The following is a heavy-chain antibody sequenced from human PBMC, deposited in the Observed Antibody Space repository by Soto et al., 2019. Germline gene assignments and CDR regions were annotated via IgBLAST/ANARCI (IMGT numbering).Heavy chain of an antibody. CDR2: MNPNSGNT. V-gene: IGHV1-8*01. J-gene: IGHJ6*02. CDR3: ASNCNNYYYYGMDV. Sequence: AASVKVSCKASGYTFTSYDINWVRQATGQGLEWMGWMNPNSGNTGYAQKFQGRVTMTRNTSISTAYMELSGLRSEDTAVYYCASNCNNYYYYGMDVWGQGTTVTVSS. CDR1: GYTFTSYD. D-gene: IGHD1-20*01.